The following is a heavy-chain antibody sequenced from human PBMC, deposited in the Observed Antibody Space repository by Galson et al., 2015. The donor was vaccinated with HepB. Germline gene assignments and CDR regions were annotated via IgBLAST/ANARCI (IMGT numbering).Heavy chain of an antibody. J-gene: IGHJ3*02. Sequence: SVKVSCKVSGDTLTELSMQWARQAPGKGLEWMGGYDPEDGETVYAQKFQGRVTMTEDTSTDTAYMELSSLRSEDTAVYYCASLSATSGAYMFPGGRDGFNIWGQGTMVTVSA. CDR3: ASLSATSGAYMFPGGRDGFNI. D-gene: IGHD1-26*01. CDR1: GDTLTELS. CDR2: YDPEDGET. V-gene: IGHV1-24*01.